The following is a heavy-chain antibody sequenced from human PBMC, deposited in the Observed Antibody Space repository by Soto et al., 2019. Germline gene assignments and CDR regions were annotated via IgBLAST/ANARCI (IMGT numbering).Heavy chain of an antibody. D-gene: IGHD3-10*01. CDR1: GYTFISYG. J-gene: IGHJ6*02. CDR2: ISAYNDYT. V-gene: IGHV1-18*01. CDR3: AREGYYSGSGSYSPPRYYGMDV. Sequence: QVQLVQSGAEVKKPGSSVKVSCKASGYTFISYGISWVRQAPGQGLEWMGWISAYNDYTNYAQKLQGRVTMTTDTSTRKAYLEVRSLRSEDTAVYYCAREGYYSGSGSYSPPRYYGMDVWGQGTTVTVSS.